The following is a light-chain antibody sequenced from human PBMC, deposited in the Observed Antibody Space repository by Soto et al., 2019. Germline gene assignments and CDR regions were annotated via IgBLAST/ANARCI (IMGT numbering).Light chain of an antibody. V-gene: IGKV3-20*01. Sequence: EIVMTQSPATLSVSPGERATLSCRASQSVSSNLAWYQQKPGQAPRLLIYGASNRATGIPDRFSGSGSGTDLTLTISRLEPEDFEVYVCQQYGSSPRTFGQGTKVDI. CDR3: QQYGSSPRT. CDR2: GAS. J-gene: IGKJ1*01. CDR1: QSVSSN.